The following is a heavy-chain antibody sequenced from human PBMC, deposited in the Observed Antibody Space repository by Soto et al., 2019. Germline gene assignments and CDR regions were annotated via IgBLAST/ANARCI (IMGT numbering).Heavy chain of an antibody. J-gene: IGHJ4*02. Sequence: VQVVESGGGLVKPGGSLRLSCTVSGLTFSDAWLNWVRQAPGKGLEWVGRIKSKAGSATPDYAAPVKGRFTISRADSQGRLYLQMNSMQTDDTAVYYCIWESKFYSAWRWGQGTLVTVST. CDR3: IWESKFYSAWR. CDR1: GLTFSDAW. V-gene: IGHV3-15*07. D-gene: IGHD1-26*01. CDR2: IKSKAGSATP.